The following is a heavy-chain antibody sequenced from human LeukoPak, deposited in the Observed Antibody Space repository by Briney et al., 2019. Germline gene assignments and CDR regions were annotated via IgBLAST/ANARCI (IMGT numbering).Heavy chain of an antibody. Sequence: GGSLRLSCAASGFTVSSNYMSWVRQAPGKGLEWVSYISSSGSTIYYADSVKGRFTISRDNAKNSLYLQMNSLRAEDTAVYYCARARFGEPSPYYFDYWGQGTLVTVSS. J-gene: IGHJ4*02. D-gene: IGHD3-10*01. V-gene: IGHV3-11*01. CDR1: GFTVSSNY. CDR2: ISSSGSTI. CDR3: ARARFGEPSPYYFDY.